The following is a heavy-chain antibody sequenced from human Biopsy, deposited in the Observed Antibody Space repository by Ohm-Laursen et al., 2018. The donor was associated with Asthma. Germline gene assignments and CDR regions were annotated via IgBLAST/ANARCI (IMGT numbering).Heavy chain of an antibody. CDR2: ISKDASTQ. V-gene: IGHV3-30*01. Sequence: SLRLSCTASGFSFSNFAIHWVRQAPGKGLEWVGVISKDASTQDYADSVKGRFTMARDNSKNTLDLQMNSLREEDTAVYYCVRDGTDEAFDIWGQGTGVSVSS. CDR1: GFSFSNFA. D-gene: IGHD1-1*01. J-gene: IGHJ3*02. CDR3: VRDGTDEAFDI.